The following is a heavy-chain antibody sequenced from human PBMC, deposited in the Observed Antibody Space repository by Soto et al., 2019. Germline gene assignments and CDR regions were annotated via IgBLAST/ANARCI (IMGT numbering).Heavy chain of an antibody. CDR1: GGSTSSDNY. J-gene: IGHJ4*02. V-gene: IGHV4-30-4*01. D-gene: IGHD5-18*01. CDR2: IYYSGNT. Sequence: PSETLSLTCTFSGGSTSSDNYWSWIRQPPGKGLEWIGHIYYSGNTDYNPSLKGRLAISIDTSKNLFSLKLSSVTAADTAVYFCAREGGGPTACLYYLDSWDQRSLVTVSS. CDR3: AREGGGPTACLYYLDS.